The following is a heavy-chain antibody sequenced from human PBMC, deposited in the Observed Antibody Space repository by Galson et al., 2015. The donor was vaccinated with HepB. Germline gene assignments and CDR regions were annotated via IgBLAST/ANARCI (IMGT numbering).Heavy chain of an antibody. J-gene: IGHJ3*02. D-gene: IGHD2-21*02. CDR2: ISGSGGST. CDR3: ANLVVVTATPNDAFDI. CDR1: GFTFSSYA. V-gene: IGHV3-23*01. Sequence: SLRLSCAASGFTFSSYAMSWVRQAPGKGLEWVSAISGSGGSTYYADSVKGRFTISRDNSKNTLYLQMNSLRAEDTAVYYCANLVVVTATPNDAFDIWGQGTMVTVSS.